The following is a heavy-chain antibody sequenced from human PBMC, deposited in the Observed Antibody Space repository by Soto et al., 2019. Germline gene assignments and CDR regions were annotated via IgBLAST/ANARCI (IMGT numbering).Heavy chain of an antibody. D-gene: IGHD3-10*01. V-gene: IGHV3-33*01. CDR3: ARGPITMVRGVIIKPEDKTVGMDV. CDR2: IWYDGSNK. Sequence: GGSLRLSCAASGFTFSSYGMHWVRQAPGKGLEWVAVIWYDGSNKYYADSVKGRFTISRDNSKNTLYLQMNSLRAEDTAVYYCARGPITMVRGVIIKPEDKTVGMDVWGQGTTVTVSS. J-gene: IGHJ6*02. CDR1: GFTFSSYG.